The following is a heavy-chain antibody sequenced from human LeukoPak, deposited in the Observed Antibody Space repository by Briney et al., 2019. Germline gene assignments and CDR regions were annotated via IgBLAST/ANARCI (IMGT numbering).Heavy chain of an antibody. J-gene: IGHJ6*02. D-gene: IGHD3-3*01. CDR2: IIPIFGTA. CDR1: GGTFSSYA. Sequence: SVKVSCKASGGTFSSYAISWVRQAPGQGLEWMGGIIPIFGTANYAQKFQGRVTITADESTSTAYMELSSLRSEDTAVYYCARVSIFGVVIISYGMDVWGQGTTVTVSS. V-gene: IGHV1-69*13. CDR3: ARVSIFGVVIISYGMDV.